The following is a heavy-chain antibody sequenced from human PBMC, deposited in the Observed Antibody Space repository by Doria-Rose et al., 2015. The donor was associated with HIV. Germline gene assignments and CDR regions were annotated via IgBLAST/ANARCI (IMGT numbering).Heavy chain of an antibody. J-gene: IGHJ4*02. CDR1: GGSISHYY. Sequence: QVQLQGSGPGLVKPSETLSLTCSVSGGSISHYYWSWIRQPPGKGLEYIGDIFYTGSTNYSPSLKSRVSISIDTSKNKFSLRLSSVTAADTAVYYCARVLSGTYDYWGQGTLVTVSS. V-gene: IGHV4-59*01. CDR3: ARVLSGTYDY. D-gene: IGHD1-26*01. CDR2: IFYTGST.